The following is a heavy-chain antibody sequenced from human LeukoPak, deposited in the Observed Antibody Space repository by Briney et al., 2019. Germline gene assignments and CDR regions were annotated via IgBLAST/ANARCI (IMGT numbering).Heavy chain of an antibody. D-gene: IGHD4-17*01. CDR2: TNPNSGGT. Sequence: ASXKVSCKASGYTFTGYYMHWVRQAPGQGLEWMGRTNPNSGGTNYAQKFQGRVTMTRDTSISTAYMELSRLRSDDTAVYYCARAPPTVRSWFDPWGQGTLVTVSS. CDR1: GYTFTGYY. CDR3: ARAPPTVRSWFDP. J-gene: IGHJ5*02. V-gene: IGHV1-2*06.